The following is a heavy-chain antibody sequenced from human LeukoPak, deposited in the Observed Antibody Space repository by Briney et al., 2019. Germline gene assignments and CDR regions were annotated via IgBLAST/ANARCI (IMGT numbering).Heavy chain of an antibody. V-gene: IGHV3-23*01. CDR3: AKAPAFCSSTNCPRLYYFDY. D-gene: IGHD2-2*01. Sequence: GGSLRLSCAASGFTFSNYATKWVRQAPGRGLEWVSTVIGRGGFTYYADSVKGRLTISRDNSKNTLYLQMNSLRAEDTAVYYCAKAPAFCSSTNCPRLYYFDYWGQGTLVTVSS. CDR2: VIGRGGFT. J-gene: IGHJ4*02. CDR1: GFTFSNYA.